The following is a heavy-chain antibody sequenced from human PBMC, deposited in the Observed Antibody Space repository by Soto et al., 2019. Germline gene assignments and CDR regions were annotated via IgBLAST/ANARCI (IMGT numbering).Heavy chain of an antibody. V-gene: IGHV4-31*03. D-gene: IGHD6-25*01. CDR1: GGSISSGGYY. CDR3: ARVSLAAEDYYFDY. J-gene: IGHJ4*02. CDR2: FYYRGGT. Sequence: QVQLQESGPGLVKPSQTLSLTCTVSGGSISSGGYYWSWIRQHPGKGLEWIGYFYYRGGTYYNPSLKSRVTISVDTSKNQFSLKLSSVTAADTAVYYCARVSLAAEDYYFDYWGQGTLVTVSS.